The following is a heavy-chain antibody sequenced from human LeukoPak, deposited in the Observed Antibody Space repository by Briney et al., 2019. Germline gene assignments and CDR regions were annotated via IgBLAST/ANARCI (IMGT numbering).Heavy chain of an antibody. J-gene: IGHJ6*02. CDR1: GFTFSSYA. CDR2: ISYDGSNK. D-gene: IGHD2-8*02. V-gene: IGHV3-30-3*01. CDR3: AREATGGYYYYYGMDV. Sequence: GRSLRLSCAAFGFTFSSYAMHWVRQAPGKGLEWVAVISYDGSNKYYADSVKGRFTISRDNSKNTLYLQMNSLRAEDTAVYYCAREATGGYYYYYGMDVWGQGTTVTVSS.